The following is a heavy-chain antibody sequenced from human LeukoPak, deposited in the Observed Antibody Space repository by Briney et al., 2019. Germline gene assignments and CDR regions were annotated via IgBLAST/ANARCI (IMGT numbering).Heavy chain of an antibody. V-gene: IGHV4-34*01. CDR3: ARGSDYVWGSYRYLLY. J-gene: IGHJ4*02. D-gene: IGHD3-16*02. CDR2: INHSGST. Sequence: PSETLSLTCAVYSGSFSGYYWSWIRQPPGKGLEWIGEINHSGSTNYNPSLKSRVTISVDTSKNQFSLKLSSVTAADTAVYYCARGSDYVWGSYRYLLYWGQGTLVTVSS. CDR1: SGSFSGYY.